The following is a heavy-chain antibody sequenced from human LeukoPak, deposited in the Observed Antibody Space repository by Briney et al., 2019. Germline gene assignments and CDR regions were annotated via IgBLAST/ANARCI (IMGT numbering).Heavy chain of an antibody. CDR3: AGGGKVVRGVYFDY. CDR2: IIPIFGTA. CDR1: GGTFSSYA. Sequence: GASVKVSCKASGGTFSSYAISWVRQAPGQGLEWMGGIIPIFGTANYAQTFQGRVTITADESTSTAYMELSSLRSEDTAVYYCAGGGKVVRGVYFDYWGQGTLVTVSS. J-gene: IGHJ4*02. D-gene: IGHD3-10*01. V-gene: IGHV1-69*13.